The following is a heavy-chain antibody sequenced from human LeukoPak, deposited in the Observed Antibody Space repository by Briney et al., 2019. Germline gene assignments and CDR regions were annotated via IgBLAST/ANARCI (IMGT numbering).Heavy chain of an antibody. Sequence: SVKVSCKASGGTFSSYAISWVRQAPGQRLEWMGGIIPIFGTANYAQKFQGRVTITTDESTSTAYMELSSLRSEDTAVYYCARGGEGGYCSSTSCYPSLYYFDYWGQGTLVTVSS. J-gene: IGHJ4*02. CDR2: IIPIFGTA. CDR3: ARGGEGGYCSSTSCYPSLYYFDY. CDR1: GGTFSSYA. V-gene: IGHV1-69*05. D-gene: IGHD2-2*01.